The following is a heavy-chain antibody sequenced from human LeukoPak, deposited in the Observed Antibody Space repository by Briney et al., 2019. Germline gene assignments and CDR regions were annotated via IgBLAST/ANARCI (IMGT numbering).Heavy chain of an antibody. J-gene: IGHJ2*01. V-gene: IGHV4-30-4*01. CDR2: IYYSGST. Sequence: SQTLSLTCTVSGGSISSGDYYWSWIRQPPGKGLEWIGYIYYSGSTYYNPSLKSRVTISVDTSKNQFSLKLSSVTAADTAVYYCARDGGYGGVYWYFDLWGRGTLVTVSS. D-gene: IGHD4-23*01. CDR1: GGSISSGDYY. CDR3: ARDGGYGGVYWYFDL.